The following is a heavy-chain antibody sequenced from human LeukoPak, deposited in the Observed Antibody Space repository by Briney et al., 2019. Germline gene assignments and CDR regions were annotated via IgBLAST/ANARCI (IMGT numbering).Heavy chain of an antibody. CDR2: IKSDGSRT. CDR1: GFTFSNYG. J-gene: IGHJ3*02. CDR3: ARVGARLGAFDI. D-gene: IGHD6-25*01. Sequence: GGSLRLSCAASGFTFSNYGMNWVRQAPGKGLVWVSRIKSDGSRTTYADSVKGRFTISRDNAKNTLYLQMNSLRAEDTAVYYCARVGARLGAFDIWGQGTMVTVSS. V-gene: IGHV3-74*01.